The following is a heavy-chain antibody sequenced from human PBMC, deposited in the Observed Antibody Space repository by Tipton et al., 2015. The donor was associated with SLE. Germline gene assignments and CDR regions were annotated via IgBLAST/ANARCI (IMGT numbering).Heavy chain of an antibody. D-gene: IGHD2-15*01. CDR2: MYYGGSS. Sequence: TLSLTCTVSGDSINDYYWTWIRQSPGKGLEWIAYMYYGGSSDYNPSLKSRVTISVDTSKNQFSLKLSSVTAADTAVYYCAREDVGVMVEASFDIWGQGTVVTVSS. CDR1: GDSINDYY. CDR3: AREDVGVMVEASFDI. V-gene: IGHV4-59*12. J-gene: IGHJ3*02.